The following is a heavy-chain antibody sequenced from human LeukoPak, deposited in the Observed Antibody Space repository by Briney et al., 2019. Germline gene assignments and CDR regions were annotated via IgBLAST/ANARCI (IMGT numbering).Heavy chain of an antibody. J-gene: IGHJ4*02. D-gene: IGHD3-10*01. CDR1: GYTFTGCY. CDR3: ASDRSLDADDYYGFYYFDY. CDR2: INPNSDGT. Sequence: ASVNVSCKASGYTFTGCYMHWVRDGPGQGLGLMGWINPNSDGTNHAQKFQGRVTMTSDTSISTAYMELIQLRSHDTAVYSCASDRSLDADDYYGFYYFDYWGQGTLVTVSS. V-gene: IGHV1-2*02.